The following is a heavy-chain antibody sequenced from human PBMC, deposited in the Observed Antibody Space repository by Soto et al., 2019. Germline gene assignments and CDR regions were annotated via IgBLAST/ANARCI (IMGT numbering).Heavy chain of an antibody. D-gene: IGHD2-2*01. Sequence: QVQLVQSGGEVKKPGASVKVSCKASGYAFANYGITWVRQAPGQGLEYMGWISGYNGNTNYEQKFQGRVTMTTDTTRSTVYMEPRSLRSDDTAVYSCARFQVGPGASWFDPWGQGTLVTVSS. CDR2: ISGYNGNT. CDR1: GYAFANYG. J-gene: IGHJ5*02. V-gene: IGHV1-18*04. CDR3: ARFQVGPGASWFDP.